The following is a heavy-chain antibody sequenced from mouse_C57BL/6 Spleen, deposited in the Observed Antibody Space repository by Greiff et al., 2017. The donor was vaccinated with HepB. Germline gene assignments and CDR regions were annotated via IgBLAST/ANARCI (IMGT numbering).Heavy chain of an antibody. CDR2: IYPGDGDT. Sequence: QVQLKESGAELVKPGASVKISCKASGYAFSSYWMNWVKQRPGKGLEWIGQIYPGDGDTNYNGKFKGKATLTADKSSSTAYMQLSSLTSEDSAVYFCARLVLRSFDYWGQGTTLTVSS. J-gene: IGHJ2*01. CDR1: GYAFSSYW. CDR3: ARLVLRSFDY. V-gene: IGHV1-80*01. D-gene: IGHD1-1*01.